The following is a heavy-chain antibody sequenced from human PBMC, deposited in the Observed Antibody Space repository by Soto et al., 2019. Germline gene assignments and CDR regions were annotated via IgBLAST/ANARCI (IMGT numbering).Heavy chain of an antibody. CDR3: AKDRLDVHSFDY. V-gene: IGHV3-30*18. CDR2: ISYDGSNK. Sequence: QVQLVESGGGVVQPGRSLRLSCAASGFTFSSYGMHWVRQAPGKGLEWVAVISYDGSNKYYADSVKGRFTISRDNSKNTLYLQMNSLRAEDTAVYYCAKDRLDVHSFDYWGQGTLVTVSS. J-gene: IGHJ4*02. CDR1: GFTFSSYG. D-gene: IGHD5-12*01.